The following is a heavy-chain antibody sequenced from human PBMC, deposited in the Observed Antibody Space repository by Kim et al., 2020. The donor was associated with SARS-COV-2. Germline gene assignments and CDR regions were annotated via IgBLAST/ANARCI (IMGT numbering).Heavy chain of an antibody. CDR3: ARGDSGYDYLSGY. Sequence: KYSQKFPGRVTITWDTSANTAYMEMSSLRSEDTAVYYCARGDSGYDYLSGYWGQGTLVTVSS. D-gene: IGHD5-12*01. J-gene: IGHJ4*02. V-gene: IGHV1-3*01.